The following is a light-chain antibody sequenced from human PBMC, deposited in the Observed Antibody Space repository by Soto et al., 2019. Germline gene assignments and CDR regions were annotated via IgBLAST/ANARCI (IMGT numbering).Light chain of an antibody. Sequence: QSVLTQTPSASGSPGQSVTISCAGTSSDIGAYDYVSWCQQHPGRAPKLLIYEVSERPSGVPDRFSGSKSGNTASLTVSGLRAEDEADYYCNSYAGSDNFVVFGTGTKVTVL. CDR2: EVS. V-gene: IGLV2-8*01. J-gene: IGLJ1*01. CDR3: NSYAGSDNFVV. CDR1: SSDIGAYDY.